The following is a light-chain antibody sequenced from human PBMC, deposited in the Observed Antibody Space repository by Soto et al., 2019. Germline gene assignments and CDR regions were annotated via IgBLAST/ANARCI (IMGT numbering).Light chain of an antibody. CDR2: EVY. V-gene: IGLV2-23*02. CDR3: CSYAGGSTYV. J-gene: IGLJ1*01. Sequence: QSALTQPASVSGSPGQSITISCTGTSSDVGRYDFVSWYQGHPGKAPKVMIYEVYNRPSGVSNRFSGSKSGSTASLTISGLQLEDGADYYCCSYAGGSTYVFGTGTKVTVL. CDR1: SSDVGRYDF.